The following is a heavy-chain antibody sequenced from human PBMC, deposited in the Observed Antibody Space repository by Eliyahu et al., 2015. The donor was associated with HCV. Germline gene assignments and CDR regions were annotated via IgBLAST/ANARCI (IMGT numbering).Heavy chain of an antibody. Sequence: QVQLQQSGPGLVKPSQTLSLTCXISGDTVSSTSVAWNWXRQXPSRGLEWLGRTYYRSKWYNDYAVSVKGRITINPDTSKNQFSLQLNSVTPEDTAVYYCARTGSGYDPDFDHWGQGTLVTVSS. J-gene: IGHJ4*02. CDR1: GDTVSSTSVA. CDR3: ARTGSGYDPDFDH. D-gene: IGHD5-12*01. CDR2: TYYRSKWYN. V-gene: IGHV6-1*01.